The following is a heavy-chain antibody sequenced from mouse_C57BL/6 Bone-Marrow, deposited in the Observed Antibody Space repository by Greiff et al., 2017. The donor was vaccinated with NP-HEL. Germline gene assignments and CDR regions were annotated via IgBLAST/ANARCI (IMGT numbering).Heavy chain of an antibody. CDR1: GFTFTDYY. CDR2: IRNKANGYTT. D-gene: IGHD2-1*01. V-gene: IGHV7-3*01. Sequence: EVHLVESGGGLVQPGGSLSLSCAASGFTFTDYYMSWVRQPPGKALEWLGFIRNKANGYTTEYSASVKGRFTISRDNSQSILYLQMNALRAEDSATYYCARLSTPYFDYWGQGTTLTVSS. CDR3: ARLSTPYFDY. J-gene: IGHJ2*01.